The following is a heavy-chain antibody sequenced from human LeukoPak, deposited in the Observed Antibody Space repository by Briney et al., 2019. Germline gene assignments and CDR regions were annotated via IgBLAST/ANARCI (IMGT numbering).Heavy chain of an antibody. CDR1: GGSISSSNW. CDR2: IYHSGST. Sequence: SGTLSLTCAVSGGSISSSNWWSWVRQPPGKGLEWIGEIYHSGSTNYNPSLKSRVTISVDTSKNQFSLKLSSVTAADTAVYYCARGLRFWNYMDVWGKGTTVTVSS. J-gene: IGHJ6*03. D-gene: IGHD4-17*01. CDR3: ARGLRFWNYMDV. V-gene: IGHV4-4*02.